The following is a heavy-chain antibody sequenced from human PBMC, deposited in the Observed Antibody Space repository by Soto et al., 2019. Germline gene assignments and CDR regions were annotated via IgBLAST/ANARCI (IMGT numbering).Heavy chain of an antibody. J-gene: IGHJ6*02. D-gene: IGHD5-18*01. CDR3: ARDPIGYSGFYYYGMDV. V-gene: IGHV3-30-3*01. CDR2: ISYDGSNK. CDR1: GFTFSSYA. Sequence: QVQLVESGGGVVQPGRSLRLSCAASGFTFSSYAMHWVRQAPGKGLEWVAVISYDGSNKYYADSVKGRFTISRDNSKNPLYLQMTSLRAEDTAVYYCARDPIGYSGFYYYGMDVWGQGTTVTVSS.